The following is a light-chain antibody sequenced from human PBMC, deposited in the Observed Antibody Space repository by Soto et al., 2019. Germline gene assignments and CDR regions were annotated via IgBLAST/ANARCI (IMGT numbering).Light chain of an antibody. CDR1: SSDVGGYNY. J-gene: IGLJ1*01. CDR2: EVN. V-gene: IGLV2-8*01. CDR3: SSYAGSSNV. Sequence: QSVLTQPPSASGSPGQSVAISCTGTSSDVGGYNYVSWYQQHPGKAPKLMIYEVNKRPSGVPDRFSGSKSGNTASLTVSGPQAEDEADYYCSSYAGSSNVFGTGTKATVL.